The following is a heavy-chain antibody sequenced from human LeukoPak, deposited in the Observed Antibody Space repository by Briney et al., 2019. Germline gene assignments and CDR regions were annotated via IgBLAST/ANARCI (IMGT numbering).Heavy chain of an antibody. CDR2: IRYDGSNK. CDR1: GFTFSSYG. Sequence: GGSLRLSCAASGFTFSSYGMHWVRQAPGKGLEWVAFIRYDGSNKYYADSVKGRFTISRDNSKNTLYLQMNSLRAEDTALYYCAKVDSSSWYYFDYWGQGTLVTVSS. J-gene: IGHJ4*02. D-gene: IGHD6-13*01. CDR3: AKVDSSSWYYFDY. V-gene: IGHV3-30*02.